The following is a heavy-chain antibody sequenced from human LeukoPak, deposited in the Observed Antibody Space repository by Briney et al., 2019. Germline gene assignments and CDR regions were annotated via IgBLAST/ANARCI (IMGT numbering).Heavy chain of an antibody. CDR2: IWYDGSNK. CDR1: GFTFSSYG. J-gene: IGHJ4*02. D-gene: IGHD2-2*01. CDR3: AKGERYCSSTSCYGIFY. V-gene: IGHV3-30*02. Sequence: GGSLRLSCAASGFTFSSYGMHWVRQAPGKGLEWVAVIWYDGSNKYYAGSVKGRFTISRDNSKNTLYLQMNSLRAEDTAVYYCAKGERYCSSTSCYGIFYWGQGTLVTVSS.